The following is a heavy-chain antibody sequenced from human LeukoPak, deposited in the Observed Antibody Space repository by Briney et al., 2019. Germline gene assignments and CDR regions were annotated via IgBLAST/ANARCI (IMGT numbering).Heavy chain of an antibody. CDR2: INPSGGST. CDR1: GYTFTSYY. V-gene: IGHV1-46*01. CDR3: ATSIQLWLGGENY. D-gene: IGHD5-18*01. Sequence: GASVKVSCKASGYTFTSYYMHWVRQAPGQGLEWMGIINPSGGSTSYAQKFQGRVTITADESTSTAYMELSSLRSEDMAVYYCATSIQLWLGGENYWGQGTLVTVSS. J-gene: IGHJ4*02.